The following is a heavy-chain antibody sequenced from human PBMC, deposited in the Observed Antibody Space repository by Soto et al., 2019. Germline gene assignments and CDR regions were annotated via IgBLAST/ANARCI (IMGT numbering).Heavy chain of an antibody. CDR2: INHSGST. CDR1: GGSFSGYY. J-gene: IGHJ4*02. CDR3: ASLYGWAPDY. Sequence: SETLSLTCAVYGGSFSGYYWTWIRQPPGTGLEWIGEINHSGSTNYNPSLKRRATTAVDTTKNQSPLKLSSATAADTAEYYGASLYGWAPDYWGQGTLVTVSS. V-gene: IGHV4-34*01. D-gene: IGHD4-17*01.